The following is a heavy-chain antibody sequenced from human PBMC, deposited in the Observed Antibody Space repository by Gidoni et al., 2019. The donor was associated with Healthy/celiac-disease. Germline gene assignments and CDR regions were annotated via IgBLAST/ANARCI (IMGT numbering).Heavy chain of an antibody. CDR1: GGSISSSSSY. CDR2: IYYSGST. CDR3: ARLRGSSRRGGSNWFDP. Sequence: QLQLQESGPGLVKPSETLSLTCTVPGGSISSSSSYWGWIRQPPGKGLEWIGSIYYSGSTYYNPSLKSRVTISVDTSKNQFSLKLSSVTAADTAVYYCARLRGSSRRGGSNWFDPWGQGTLVTVSS. V-gene: IGHV4-39*01. D-gene: IGHD2-2*01. J-gene: IGHJ5*02.